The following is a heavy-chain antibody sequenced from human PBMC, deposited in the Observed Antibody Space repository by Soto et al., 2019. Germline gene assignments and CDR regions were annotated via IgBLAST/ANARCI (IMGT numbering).Heavy chain of an antibody. Sequence: QVQLVQSGAEVKKPGASVKVSCKASGYTFTSYGISWVRPAPGQGLEWRGWIRAYNINTNYAQKLQGRVTITTDTATRTAYMDLRSRRSAGTAVYYWASDRCIMDRAQEGWFDPWGQGTLVAVSS. CDR3: ASDRCIMDRAQEGWFDP. D-gene: IGHD3-16*01. V-gene: IGHV1-18*01. CDR1: GYTFTSYG. CDR2: IRAYNINT. J-gene: IGHJ5*02.